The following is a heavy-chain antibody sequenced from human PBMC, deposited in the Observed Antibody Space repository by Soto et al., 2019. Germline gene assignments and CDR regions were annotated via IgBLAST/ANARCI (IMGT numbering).Heavy chain of an antibody. Sequence: SETLSLTCTVSGGSISSSSYYWGWIRQPPGKGLEWIGSIYYSGSTYYNPSLKSRVTISVDTSKNQFSLKLNSVTAADTAVYYCARDLWGYCGTDCYPLDVWGQGTTVT. D-gene: IGHD2-21*02. J-gene: IGHJ6*02. V-gene: IGHV4-39*07. CDR3: ARDLWGYCGTDCYPLDV. CDR1: GGSISSSSYY. CDR2: IYYSGST.